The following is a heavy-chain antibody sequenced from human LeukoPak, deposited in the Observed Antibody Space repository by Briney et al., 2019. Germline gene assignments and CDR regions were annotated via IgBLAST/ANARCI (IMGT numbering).Heavy chain of an antibody. CDR1: GXTVSSSH. CDR2: IYSDGRT. Sequence: TGGSLRLSCAASGXTVSSSHLTWVRQAPGKGLEWVSLIYSDGRTYYADSVRGRFTISRDNSKNTLYLQMNGLRAEDTAVYHCAKVTYDYVWGSYENWGQGTLVTVSS. CDR3: AKVTYDYVWGSYEN. V-gene: IGHV3-66*01. J-gene: IGHJ4*02. D-gene: IGHD3-16*01.